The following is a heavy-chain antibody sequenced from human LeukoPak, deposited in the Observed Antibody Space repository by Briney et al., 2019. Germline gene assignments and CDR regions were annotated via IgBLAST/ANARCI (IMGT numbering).Heavy chain of an antibody. V-gene: IGHV4-4*07. CDR1: GDSMTNYY. D-gene: IGHD1-26*01. CDR2: IYVSGRT. CDR3: ARDRWELTPAKGWFDS. J-gene: IGHJ5*01. Sequence: KPSETLSLTCAVSGDSMTNYYWSWIRQPAGQGLEWIGHIYVSGRTNYNPSFKSRVSMSIDTSKKQLSLNLTSVSAADTAVYFCARDRWELTPAKGWFDSWGQGTLVTVSS.